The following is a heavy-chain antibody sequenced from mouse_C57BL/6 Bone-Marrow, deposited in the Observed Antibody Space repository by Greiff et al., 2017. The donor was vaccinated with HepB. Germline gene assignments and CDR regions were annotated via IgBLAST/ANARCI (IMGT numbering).Heavy chain of an antibody. J-gene: IGHJ2*01. CDR1: GYTFTDYN. D-gene: IGHD2-3*01. CDR3: ARWGTYDGYQDYFDY. Sequence: VHVKQSGPELVKPGASVKIPCKASGYTFTDYNMDWVKQSHGKSLEWIGDINPNNGGTIYNQKFKGKATLTVDKSSSTAYMELRSLTSEDTAVYYCARWGTYDGYQDYFDYWGQGTTLTVCS. V-gene: IGHV1-18*01. CDR2: INPNNGGT.